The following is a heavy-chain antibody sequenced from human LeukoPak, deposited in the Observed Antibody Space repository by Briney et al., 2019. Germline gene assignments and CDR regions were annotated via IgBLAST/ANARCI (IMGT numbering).Heavy chain of an antibody. V-gene: IGHV3-21*01. J-gene: IGHJ5*02. CDR1: GFTFSTYS. CDR2: ISSGGMWI. CDR3: ARDAGGRTQREGWFDP. Sequence: PGGSLRLSCAASGFTFSTYSMNWVRQAPGKGLEWLSSISSGGMWIYYADSLKVRFTISRDNAKNSLYLQMKILRVEDTGVYYCARDAGGRTQREGWFDPWGQGTLVTVSS. D-gene: IGHD1-26*01.